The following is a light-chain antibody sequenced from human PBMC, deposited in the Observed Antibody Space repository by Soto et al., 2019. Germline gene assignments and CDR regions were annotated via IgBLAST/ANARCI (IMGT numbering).Light chain of an antibody. CDR3: ASYTHTVV. J-gene: IGLJ2*01. Sequence: QSVLPQPASVSGSPGQSITISCTGTSSDVAFYNSVSWYQQSPGQAPKLLIYEVSNRPSGVSDRFSGSRSGHTASLTISGLQTEDEADYFCASYTHTVVFGGGTKLTVL. V-gene: IGLV2-14*01. CDR1: SSDVAFYNS. CDR2: EVS.